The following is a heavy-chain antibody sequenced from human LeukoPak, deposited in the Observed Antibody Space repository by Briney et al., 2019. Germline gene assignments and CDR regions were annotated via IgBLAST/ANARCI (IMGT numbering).Heavy chain of an antibody. CDR1: GITFSNYA. Sequence: GGSLRLSCTASGITFSNYAMSWVRQAPGKGVGWVSAISDGGRTTYYADSVKGRFTISRDNSENTLYLQMNSLRAEDTAVYYWGPRKDSRSNAYDYWGQGTLVTVSA. D-gene: IGHD1-14*01. CDR2: ISDGGRTT. V-gene: IGHV3-23*01. J-gene: IGHJ4*02. CDR3: GPRKDSRSNAYDY.